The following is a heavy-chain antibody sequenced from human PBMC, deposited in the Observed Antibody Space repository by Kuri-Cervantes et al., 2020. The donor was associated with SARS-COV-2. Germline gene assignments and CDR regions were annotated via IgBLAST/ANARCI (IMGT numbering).Heavy chain of an antibody. D-gene: IGHD3-3*01. Sequence: GESLKISCAASGFTFSDYYMSWIRQAPGKGLEWVAYISSSGSTIYYADSVKGRFTISRDNAKNSLLLQMNSLRAGDTAVYYCCLTSGRSGYYGCNYWGQGTLVTVSS. CDR3: CLTSGRSGYYGCNY. CDR1: GFTFSDYY. V-gene: IGHV3-11*04. J-gene: IGHJ4*02. CDR2: ISSSGSTI.